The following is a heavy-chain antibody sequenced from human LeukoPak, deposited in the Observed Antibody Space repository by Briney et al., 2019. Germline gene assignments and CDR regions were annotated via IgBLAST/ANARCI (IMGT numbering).Heavy chain of an antibody. J-gene: IGHJ1*01. Sequence: GESLKISCKGSGYSFTSYWIGWVRQMPGKGLEWMGIIYPGDSDTRYSPSFQGQVTISADKPISTAYLQWSSLKASDTAMYYCARLSGRGYVWGSYRHKYFQHWGQGTLVTVSS. CDR3: ARLSGRGYVWGSYRHKYFQH. V-gene: IGHV5-51*01. CDR2: IYPGDSDT. CDR1: GYSFTSYW. D-gene: IGHD3-16*02.